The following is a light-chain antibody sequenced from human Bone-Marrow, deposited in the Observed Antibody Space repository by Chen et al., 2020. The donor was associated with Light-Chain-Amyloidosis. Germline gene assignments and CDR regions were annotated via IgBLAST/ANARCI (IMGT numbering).Light chain of an antibody. J-gene: IGLJ2*01. CDR3: QSADSSGTYEVI. Sequence: SYELTQPPSVSVSPGQTARITCSGDDLPTEYAYWYQQKPGQAPVLVIHRDTERPSGISERFSVSSSGRTATLTISGVQAEDEADYHCQSADSSGTYEVIFGGGTKLTVL. CDR2: RDT. CDR1: DLPTEY. V-gene: IGLV3-25*03.